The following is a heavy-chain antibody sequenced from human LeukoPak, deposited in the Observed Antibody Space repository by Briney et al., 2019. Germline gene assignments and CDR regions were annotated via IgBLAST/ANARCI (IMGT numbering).Heavy chain of an antibody. D-gene: IGHD3-3*01. J-gene: IGHJ4*02. CDR2: IIPIFGTA. CDR1: GGTFSSYA. CDR3: AISITIFGVVITQFDY. V-gene: IGHV1-69*13. Sequence: ASVKVSCKASGGTFSSYAISWVRQASGQGLEWMGGIIPIFGTANYAQKFQGRVTITADESTSTAYMELSSLRSEDTAVYYCAISITIFGVVITQFDYWGQGTLVTVSS.